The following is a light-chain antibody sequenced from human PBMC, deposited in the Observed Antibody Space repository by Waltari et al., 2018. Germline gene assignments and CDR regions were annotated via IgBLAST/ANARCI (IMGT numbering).Light chain of an antibody. J-gene: IGKJ4*01. CDR3: QQRRTWPLT. Sequence: EIVLTQSPATLSLSPGERATLSCRASPSVSYYLAWYQQRPGQAPRLLIYDASSRATGIPARFSGSGSETDFTLTISSLEPEDFAVYYCQQRRTWPLTFGGGTKVEI. CDR2: DAS. V-gene: IGKV3-11*01. CDR1: PSVSYY.